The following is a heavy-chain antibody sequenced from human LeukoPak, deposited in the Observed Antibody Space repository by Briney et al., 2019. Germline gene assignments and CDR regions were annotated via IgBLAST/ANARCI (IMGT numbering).Heavy chain of an antibody. CDR1: GGSISSYY. D-gene: IGHD6-19*01. CDR2: IYTSGST. J-gene: IGHJ3*02. Sequence: SETLSLTCTVSGGSISSYYWSWIRQPAGKGLEWIGRIYTSGSTNYNPSLKSRVTMSVDTSKNQSSLKLSSVTAADTAVYYCARDPGIAVAGDSDAFDIWGQGTMVTVSS. V-gene: IGHV4-4*07. CDR3: ARDPGIAVAGDSDAFDI.